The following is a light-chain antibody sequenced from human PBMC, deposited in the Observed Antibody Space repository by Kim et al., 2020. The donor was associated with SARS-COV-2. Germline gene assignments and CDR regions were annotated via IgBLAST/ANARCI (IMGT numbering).Light chain of an antibody. Sequence: SALTQPRSVSGSPGQSVTISCTGTSSDVGDYNYVSWYQHHPGKAPKLMIYDGTKRPSGVPDRFSGSKSGDTASLTISGLQAEDEADYHCCSYSGSYTSVFGGGTKVTVL. CDR2: DGT. J-gene: IGLJ3*02. CDR3: CSYSGSYTSV. V-gene: IGLV2-11*01. CDR1: SSDVGDYNY.